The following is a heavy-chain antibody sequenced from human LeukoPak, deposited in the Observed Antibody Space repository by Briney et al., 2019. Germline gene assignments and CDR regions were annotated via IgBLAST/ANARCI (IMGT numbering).Heavy chain of an antibody. CDR3: ARELSQIVWGGLDY. CDR2: ISGTGSST. J-gene: IGHJ4*02. Sequence: PGGSLRLSCAASGFTFNNYAMNWVRQGPGEGLEWVSAISGTGSSTYYADSVKGRFTISRDNSKNTVFLQMNSLRVEDTAVYYCARELSQIVWGGLDYGGQGTLVSVSS. CDR1: GFTFNNYA. V-gene: IGHV3-23*01. D-gene: IGHD2-21*01.